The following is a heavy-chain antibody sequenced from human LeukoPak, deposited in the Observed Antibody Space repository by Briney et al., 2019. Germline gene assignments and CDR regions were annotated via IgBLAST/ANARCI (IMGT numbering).Heavy chain of an antibody. CDR1: GGTFSSYA. V-gene: IGHV1-69*05. CDR2: IIPMFGTA. J-gene: IGHJ3*02. Sequence: GSSVKVSCKASGGTFSSYAISWVRQAPGQGLEWMGGIIPMFGTANYAQKFQGRVTITTDESTSTAYMELSSLRSEDTAVYYCAPGIYGPDAFDIWGQGTMVTVSS. CDR3: APGIYGPDAFDI. D-gene: IGHD3-10*01.